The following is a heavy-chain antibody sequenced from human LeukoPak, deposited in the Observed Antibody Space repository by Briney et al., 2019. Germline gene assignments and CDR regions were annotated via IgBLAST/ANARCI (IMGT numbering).Heavy chain of an antibody. V-gene: IGHV3-23*01. J-gene: IGHJ5*02. Sequence: GGSLRLSCAASGFSFNNYAMNWVRQAPGKGLEWVSAVTGPGDTTYYADSVKGRFFMSREDSKTTVYLQMNSLRAEDTAIYYCAKGAEIDLWGQGTLVTVSS. CDR2: VTGPGDTT. CDR1: GFSFNNYA. D-gene: IGHD3-16*01. CDR3: AKGAEIDL.